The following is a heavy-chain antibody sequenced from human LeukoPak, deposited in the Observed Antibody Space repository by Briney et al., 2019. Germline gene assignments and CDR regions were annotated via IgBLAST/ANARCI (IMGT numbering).Heavy chain of an antibody. D-gene: IGHD5-12*01. CDR3: AKGGYSGYDAFDY. CDR2: ISGSGGST. V-gene: IGHV3-23*01. CDR1: GFTFSSYA. Sequence: PGGSLRLSCAASGFTFSSYAMSWVRQAPGKGLEWVPAISGSGGSTYYADSVKGRFTISRDNSKNTLYLQMNSLRAEDTAVYYCAKGGYSGYDAFDYWGQGTLVTVSS. J-gene: IGHJ4*02.